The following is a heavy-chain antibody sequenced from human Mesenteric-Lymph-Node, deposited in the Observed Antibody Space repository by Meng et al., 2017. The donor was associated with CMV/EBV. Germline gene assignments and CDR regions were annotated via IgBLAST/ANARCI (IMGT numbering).Heavy chain of an antibody. J-gene: IGHJ4*02. V-gene: IGHV2-5*02. Sequence: QITLKESGPTLLKPTQTPSLTCSFSGFSLSTSGVGVGWIRQPPGKALEWLALIYWDDDKRYSPSLKSRLTITKDTSKNQVVLTMTNMDPVDTATYYCAHSSGIAAAGPFYFDYWGQGTLVTVSS. D-gene: IGHD6-13*01. CDR1: GFSLSTSGVG. CDR3: AHSSGIAAAGPFYFDY. CDR2: IYWDDDK.